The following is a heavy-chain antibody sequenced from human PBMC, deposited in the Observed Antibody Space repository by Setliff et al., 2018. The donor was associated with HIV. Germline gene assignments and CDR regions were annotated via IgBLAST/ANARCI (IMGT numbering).Heavy chain of an antibody. D-gene: IGHD6-13*01. V-gene: IGHV4-4*07. CDR2: MHTSGNT. CDR3: ARTYSSNWYIDY. J-gene: IGHJ4*02. Sequence: NPSETLSLTCTSSGDSISGYYWSWIRQPAGKGLEWIGRMHTSGNTNYNPSLKSRVTMSVDTSKNQFSLKLSSVTAADTAIYYCARTYSSNWYIDYWGQGTLVTVSS. CDR1: GDSISGYY.